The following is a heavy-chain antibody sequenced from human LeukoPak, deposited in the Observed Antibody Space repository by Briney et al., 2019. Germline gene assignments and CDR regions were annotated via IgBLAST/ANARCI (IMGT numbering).Heavy chain of an antibody. CDR3: VRGGTYWTVS. V-gene: IGHV3-7*01. J-gene: IGHJ5*02. CDR2: IKTDGSEK. CDR1: GSIFSDVW. D-gene: IGHD3/OR15-3a*01. Sequence: GGSLSLSCTASGSIFSDVWMSWVRQAPGEGLEWVATIKTDGSEKFHVASVSGRFSISRDNTKDSLYLQMNGLRVDDTALYYCVRGGTYWTVSWGQGTLVTVSS.